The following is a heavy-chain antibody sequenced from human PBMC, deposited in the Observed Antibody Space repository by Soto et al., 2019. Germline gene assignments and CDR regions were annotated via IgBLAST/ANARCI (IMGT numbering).Heavy chain of an antibody. V-gene: IGHV3-33*01. CDR2: IWYDGSNK. CDR3: ARDREQQLVRVSPNWFDP. D-gene: IGHD6-13*01. J-gene: IGHJ5*02. Sequence: GGSLRLSCAASGFTFSSYGMHWVRQAPGKGLEWVAVIWYDGSNKYYADSVKGRFTISRDNSKNTLYLQMNSLRAEDTAVYYCARDREQQLVRVSPNWFDPWGQGTLVTVSS. CDR1: GFTFSSYG.